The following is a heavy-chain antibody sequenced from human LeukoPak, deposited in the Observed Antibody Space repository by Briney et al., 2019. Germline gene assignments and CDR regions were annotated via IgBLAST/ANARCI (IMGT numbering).Heavy chain of an antibody. J-gene: IGHJ4*02. CDR3: AISAYCSGGACYSKTFDY. Sequence: GGSLRLSCAAPGFTLSNYAMHWVRQAPGKELEGVALIRFDGTNKDYADSVRGRFTISRDNSKNTLSLRMSSLRAEGTAVYYCAISAYCSGGACYSKTFDYWGQGTLVTVSS. CDR2: IRFDGTNK. D-gene: IGHD2-15*01. CDR1: GFTLSNYA. V-gene: IGHV3-30*02.